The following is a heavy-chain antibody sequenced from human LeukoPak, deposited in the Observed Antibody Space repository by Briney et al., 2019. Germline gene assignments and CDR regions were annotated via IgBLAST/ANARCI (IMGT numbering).Heavy chain of an antibody. Sequence: GGSLGLSCAASGFTFSSYGMHWVRQAPGKGLEWVAVIWYDGSNKYYADSVKGRFTISRDNSKNTLYLQMNSLRAEDTAVYYCARAVTGIAVALGYWGQGTLVTVSS. J-gene: IGHJ4*02. CDR2: IWYDGSNK. V-gene: IGHV3-33*01. D-gene: IGHD6-19*01. CDR3: ARAVTGIAVALGY. CDR1: GFTFSSYG.